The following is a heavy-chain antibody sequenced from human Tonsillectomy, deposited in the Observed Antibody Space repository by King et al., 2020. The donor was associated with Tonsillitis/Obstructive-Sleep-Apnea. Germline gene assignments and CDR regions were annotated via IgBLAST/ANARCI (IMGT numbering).Heavy chain of an antibody. D-gene: IGHD5-12*01. CDR1: GGSISSGSYF. CDR3: ARSIGATITAYDY. Sequence: QLQESGPGLVKPSETLSLTCTVSGGSISSGSYFWGWFRQPPGKGLERIGSIYYSGSTDYNPSLKSRVTTSVDTSMNQFSLKLSSVTAADTTVYYCARSIGATITAYDYWGQGTLVTVSS. V-gene: IGHV4-39*01. J-gene: IGHJ4*02. CDR2: IYYSGST.